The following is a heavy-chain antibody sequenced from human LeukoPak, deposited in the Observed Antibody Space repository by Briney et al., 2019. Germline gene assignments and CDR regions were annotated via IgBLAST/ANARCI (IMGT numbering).Heavy chain of an antibody. CDR2: INHSGST. D-gene: IGHD6-13*01. J-gene: IGHJ4*02. CDR3: ARAPHMTAAGTRYFDY. Sequence: SETLSLTCAVYGGSLSGYYWSWIRQPPGKGLEWLGEINHSGSTNYNPSLKSRVTISVDTSKNQFSLKLSSVTAADTAVYYCARAPHMTAAGTRYFDYWGQGTLVTVSS. V-gene: IGHV4-34*01. CDR1: GGSLSGYY.